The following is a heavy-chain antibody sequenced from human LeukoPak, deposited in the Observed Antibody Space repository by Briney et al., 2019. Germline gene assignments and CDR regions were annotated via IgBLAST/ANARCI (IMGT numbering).Heavy chain of an antibody. V-gene: IGHV1-46*01. Sequence: ASVKVSCKASGYTFTSYYMHWVRQAPGQGLEWMGIINPSGDSTSYAQKFQGRVTMTRDTSTSTVYMELSSLRSEDTAVYYCARARYDYGGNSMGNYYYYMDVWGKGTTVTVSS. CDR1: GYTFTSYY. CDR2: INPSGDST. D-gene: IGHD4-23*01. CDR3: ARARYDYGGNSMGNYYYYMDV. J-gene: IGHJ6*03.